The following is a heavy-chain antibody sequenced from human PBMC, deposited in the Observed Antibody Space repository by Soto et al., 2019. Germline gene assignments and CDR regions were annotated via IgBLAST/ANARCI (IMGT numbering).Heavy chain of an antibody. CDR3: VRSGSQLLYYYYGMDV. Sequence: SGGSLRLSCAASGFTFSSYAMRWVRQAPGKGLEWVAVISYDGSNKYYADSVKGRFTISRDNSKNTLYLQMNSLRAEDTAVYYCVRSGSQLLYYYYGMDVWGQGTTVTVSS. J-gene: IGHJ6*02. D-gene: IGHD3-3*01. CDR2: ISYDGSNK. V-gene: IGHV3-30-3*01. CDR1: GFTFSSYA.